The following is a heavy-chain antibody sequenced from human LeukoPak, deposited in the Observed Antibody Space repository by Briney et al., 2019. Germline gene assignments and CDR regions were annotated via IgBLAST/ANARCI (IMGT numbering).Heavy chain of an antibody. J-gene: IGHJ5*02. CDR2: TYYRSKWYN. D-gene: IGHD1-26*01. Sequence: SQTLSLTCAISGDSVSSNSAAWIWIRQSPSRGLEWLGRTYYRSKWYNDYAVSVKSRITITPDTSKSQFALQLNSVTLEDTAVYYCAREVEVGTTWSWLDPWGQGTLVTVSS. CDR1: GDSVSSNSAA. CDR3: AREVEVGTTWSWLDP. V-gene: IGHV6-1*01.